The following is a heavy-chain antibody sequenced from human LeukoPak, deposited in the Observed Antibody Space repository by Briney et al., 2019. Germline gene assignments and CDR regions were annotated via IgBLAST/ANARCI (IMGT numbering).Heavy chain of an antibody. Sequence: SETLSLTCTVSGGSISSYYWRWIRQPPRKGLEWIVYIYYSGSTNYNPSPTSRVTISVDTSKYQFTLQLSSVTAADTAVYYCTRGYNYGSGSYSRNLYYFDYWGQGTLVTVSS. CDR3: TRGYNYGSGSYSRNLYYFDY. V-gene: IGHV4-59*01. J-gene: IGHJ4*02. CDR1: GGSISSYY. CDR2: IYYSGST. D-gene: IGHD3-10*01.